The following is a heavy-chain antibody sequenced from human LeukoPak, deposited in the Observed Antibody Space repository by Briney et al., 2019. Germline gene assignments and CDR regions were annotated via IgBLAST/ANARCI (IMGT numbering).Heavy chain of an antibody. Sequence: GGSLRLSCAASGFTFSSYAMSWVRQALGKGLEWVSVISVGGGGTTYADSVKGRFTISRDNSKNTLYLQMNSLRAEDTAVYYCAGSSSWYYFKYWGQGTLVTVSS. CDR2: ISVGGGGT. V-gene: IGHV3-23*01. D-gene: IGHD6-13*01. CDR3: AGSSSWYYFKY. J-gene: IGHJ4*02. CDR1: GFTFSSYA.